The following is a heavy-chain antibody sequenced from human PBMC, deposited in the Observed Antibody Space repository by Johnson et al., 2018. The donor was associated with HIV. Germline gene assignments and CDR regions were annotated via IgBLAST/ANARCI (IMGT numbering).Heavy chain of an antibody. V-gene: IGHV3-20*04. CDR3: ARELGIQSFDL. CDR2: IGTAGDT. Sequence: VQLVESGGGVVRPGGSLRLSCAASGFTFDDYGMSWVRQAPGKGLEWVSAIGTAGDTYYPGSVKGRFTISRDNSKNTLYLQLNSLRADDTALYYCARELGIQSFDLWGQGTMVTVSS. CDR1: GFTFDDYG. D-gene: IGHD7-27*01. J-gene: IGHJ3*01.